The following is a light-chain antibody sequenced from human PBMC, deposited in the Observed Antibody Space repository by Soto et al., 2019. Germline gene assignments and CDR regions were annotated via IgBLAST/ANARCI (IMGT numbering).Light chain of an antibody. CDR1: NIGSGW. Sequence: SYELTQPPSVSVAAGPTARITCGGNNIGSGWVHWYQHKPGQAPVLVVYDDGDRPSGIPGRFSGSNSGDTASLTISRVAAGDEADYLCQVWIGTSDLWVFGGGTQLTVL. V-gene: IGLV3-21*02. CDR3: QVWIGTSDLWV. J-gene: IGLJ3*02. CDR2: DDG.